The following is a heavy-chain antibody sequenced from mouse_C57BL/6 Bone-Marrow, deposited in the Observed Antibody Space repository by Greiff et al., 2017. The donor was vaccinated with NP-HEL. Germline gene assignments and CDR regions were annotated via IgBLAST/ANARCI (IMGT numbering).Heavy chain of an antibody. CDR2: IDPETGGT. D-gene: IGHD1-1*01. V-gene: IGHV1-15*01. Sequence: VKLVESGAELVRPGASVTLSCKASGYTFTDYEMHWVKQTPVHGLEWIGAIDPETGGTAYNQKFKGKAILTADKSSSTAYMELRSLTSEDSAVYYCTRFHYGSSWDYWGQGTTLTVSS. CDR3: TRFHYGSSWDY. J-gene: IGHJ2*01. CDR1: GYTFTDYE.